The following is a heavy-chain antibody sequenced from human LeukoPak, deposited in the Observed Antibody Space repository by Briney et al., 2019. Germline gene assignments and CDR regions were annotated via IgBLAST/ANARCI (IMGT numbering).Heavy chain of an antibody. CDR2: ISAYNGNT. J-gene: IGHJ6*02. D-gene: IGHD2-15*01. Sequence: ASVKVSCKASGYTFTSYGISWVRQAPGQGLEWMGWISAYNGNTNYAQKHQGRVTMTTDTSTSTAYMELRSLRSDDTAVYYCARDPCSGGSCYPSYYYGMDVWGQGTTVTVSS. V-gene: IGHV1-18*01. CDR3: ARDPCSGGSCYPSYYYGMDV. CDR1: GYTFTSYG.